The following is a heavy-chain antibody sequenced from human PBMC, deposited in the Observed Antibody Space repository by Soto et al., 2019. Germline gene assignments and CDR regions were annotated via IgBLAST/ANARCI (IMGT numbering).Heavy chain of an antibody. D-gene: IGHD3-22*01. Sequence: GGSLRLSCAVSGFTSSNQAMNWVRQAPGKGLEWVSSVSGSGGFTYYADSVKGRFTISRDNSKNTLYLQMNSLRAEDTAIYYCAKVGEEDYYDSSGYFDYWGQGTLVTVS. V-gene: IGHV3-23*01. CDR1: GFTSSNQA. CDR2: VSGSGGFT. J-gene: IGHJ4*02. CDR3: AKVGEEDYYDSSGYFDY.